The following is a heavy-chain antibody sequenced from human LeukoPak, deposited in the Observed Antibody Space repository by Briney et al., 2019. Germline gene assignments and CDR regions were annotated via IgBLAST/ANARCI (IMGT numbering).Heavy chain of an antibody. CDR2: IYNSATT. CDR1: GGSIRGYY. V-gene: IGHV4-59*08. CDR3: ARHGPADSRSYPLDH. Sequence: ASETLSLTCTVSGGSIRGYYWSWIRQPPGKRLEWIAYIYNSATTNYNPSLKSRLTISVDTSENQISLKLSSVTAADTAVYYCARHGPADSRSYPLDHWGQGTLVTASS. J-gene: IGHJ4*02. D-gene: IGHD3-10*01.